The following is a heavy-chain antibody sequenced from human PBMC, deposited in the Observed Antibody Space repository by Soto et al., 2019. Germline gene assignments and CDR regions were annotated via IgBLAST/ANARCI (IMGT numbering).Heavy chain of an antibody. CDR1: GFTFSNYS. D-gene: IGHD3-3*01. CDR2: ISSRSDI. V-gene: IGHV3-21*01. J-gene: IGHJ6*02. CDR3: ARDSFSLYDFWSGYYPAPPVDYGMDV. Sequence: GGSLRLSCVGSGFTFSNYSINWVRQAPGKGLEWVSSISSRSDIYYADSVKGRFTISRDNAKNSVSLQMNSLRAEDTAVYYCARDSFSLYDFWSGYYPAPPVDYGMDVWGQGTTVTVSS.